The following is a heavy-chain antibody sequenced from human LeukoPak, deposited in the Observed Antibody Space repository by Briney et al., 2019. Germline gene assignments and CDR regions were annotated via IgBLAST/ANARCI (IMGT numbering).Heavy chain of an antibody. D-gene: IGHD5-24*01. CDR3: AREIWPQDRHTIDY. CDR2: IYMGGSI. Sequence: SETLSLTCSVSGDFISRNYWSWIRQPPGKGLEWLGFIYMGGSINYNPSLKSRVTISVDTSKNQFSLRLTSVTPADTAVYYCAREIWPQDRHTIDYWGPGTLVTVSS. CDR1: GDFISRNY. J-gene: IGHJ4*02. V-gene: IGHV4-59*01.